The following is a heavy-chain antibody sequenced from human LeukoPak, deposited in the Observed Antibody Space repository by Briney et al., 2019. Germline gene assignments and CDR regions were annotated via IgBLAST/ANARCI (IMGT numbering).Heavy chain of an antibody. CDR3: AALTRDY. Sequence: PGGSLRLSCAASGNYWMHWVRQAPGKGLVWVSHINSDGSWTSYADSVKGRFTISKDNAKNTVYLQMNSLRAEDTAVYYCAALTRDYWGQGTLVTVSS. J-gene: IGHJ4*02. V-gene: IGHV3-74*01. CDR1: GNYW. CDR2: INSDGSWT.